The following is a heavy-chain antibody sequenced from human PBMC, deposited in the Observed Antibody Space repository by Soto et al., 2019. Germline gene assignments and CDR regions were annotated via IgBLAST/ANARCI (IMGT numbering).Heavy chain of an antibody. CDR2: IYYSGST. CDR3: ARESSGWYYFDY. Sequence: SETLSLTCTVSGGSISSGGYYWSWIRQHPGKGLEWFGYIYYSGSTYYNPSLKSRVTISVDTSKNQFSLKLSSVTAADTAVYHCARESSGWYYFDYWGQGTLVTVSS. D-gene: IGHD6-19*01. CDR1: GGSISSGGYY. J-gene: IGHJ4*02. V-gene: IGHV4-31*03.